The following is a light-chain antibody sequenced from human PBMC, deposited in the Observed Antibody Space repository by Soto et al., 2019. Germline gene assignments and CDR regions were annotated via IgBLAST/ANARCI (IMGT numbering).Light chain of an antibody. CDR2: DAS. CDR3: QQRFNWPRT. J-gene: IGKJ1*01. Sequence: EIVLTQSPATLSLSPGESATLSCRACQSISTYLAWYQQKPGQAPRLLIYDASKRITGIPARFSGSGSGTDFTLSISSLEPEDFAVYYCQQRFNWPRTFGQGTKVDIK. CDR1: QSISTY. V-gene: IGKV3-11*01.